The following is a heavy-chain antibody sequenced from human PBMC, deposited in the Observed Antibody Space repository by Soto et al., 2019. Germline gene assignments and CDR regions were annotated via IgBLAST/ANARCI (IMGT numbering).Heavy chain of an antibody. D-gene: IGHD2-8*01. J-gene: IGHJ3*02. Sequence: QVQLQESGPGLVKPSQTLSLTCTVSGGSISSGGYYWSWIRQHPGKGLEWIGYIYYSGSTYYNPSLRRRVTISVDTSKDQFSLKLSSVTAADTAVYYCAREGGANPAFDIWGQGTMVTVSS. CDR2: IYYSGST. V-gene: IGHV4-31*03. CDR3: AREGGANPAFDI. CDR1: GGSISSGGYY.